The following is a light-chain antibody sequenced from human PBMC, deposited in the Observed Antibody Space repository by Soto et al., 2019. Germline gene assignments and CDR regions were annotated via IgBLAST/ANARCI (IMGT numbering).Light chain of an antibody. J-gene: IGKJ3*01. CDR2: DAS. CDR3: QQRSNWPPIFT. CDR1: QSVSSY. Sequence: DIVLTQSPATLSLSPGERATLSCRASQSVSSYLAWYQQKPGQAPRLLIYDASNRATGIPARFSGSGSGTDFTLPISSLEPEDFAVYYCQQRSNWPPIFTFGPGTKVDIK. V-gene: IGKV3-11*01.